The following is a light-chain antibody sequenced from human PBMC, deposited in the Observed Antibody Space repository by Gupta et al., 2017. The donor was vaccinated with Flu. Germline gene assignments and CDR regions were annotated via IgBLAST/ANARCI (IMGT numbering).Light chain of an antibody. CDR3: ADWDDSLLRV. Sequence: QSVLTQPPSASGTPGQRVTISCSGSSSNIGSHTVSWYQQLPGTAPKLLIYKNSQRPSGVPDRFSGSKSGTSASLAISGLQSEDEADYYCADWDDSLLRVFGGGTKVTVL. V-gene: IGLV1-44*01. J-gene: IGLJ3*02. CDR1: SSNIGSHT. CDR2: KNS.